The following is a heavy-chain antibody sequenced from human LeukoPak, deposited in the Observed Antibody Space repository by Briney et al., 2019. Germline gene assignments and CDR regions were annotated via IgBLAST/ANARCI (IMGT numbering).Heavy chain of an antibody. CDR1: GGSISSGGYY. Sequence: SQTLSLTCTVSGGSISSGGYYWSWIRQPPGKGLEWIGEINHSGSTNYNPSLKSRVTISVDTSKNQFSLKLSSVTAADTAVYYCARGRGYGDYHHWGQGTLVTVSS. CDR3: ARGRGYGDYHH. CDR2: INHSGST. D-gene: IGHD4-17*01. V-gene: IGHV4-30-2*01. J-gene: IGHJ1*01.